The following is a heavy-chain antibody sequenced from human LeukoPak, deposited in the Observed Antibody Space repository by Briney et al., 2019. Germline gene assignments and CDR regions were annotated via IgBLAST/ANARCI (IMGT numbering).Heavy chain of an antibody. V-gene: IGHV4-39*01. D-gene: IGHD5-24*01. CDR2: IYYSGST. Sequence: PSETLSLTCTVSGGSISSSSYYWGWIRQPPGKGLEWIGSIYYSGSTYYNPSLKSRVTISVDTSKNQFSLKLSSVTAADTAVYYCARVGDGYNLKTNWFDPWGQGTLVTVSS. J-gene: IGHJ5*02. CDR3: ARVGDGYNLKTNWFDP. CDR1: GGSISSSSYY.